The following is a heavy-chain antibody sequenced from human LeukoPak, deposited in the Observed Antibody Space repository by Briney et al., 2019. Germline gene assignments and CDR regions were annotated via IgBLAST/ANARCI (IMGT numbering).Heavy chain of an antibody. CDR3: AKPLRGYSNYVPLDAFDV. CDR2: ISGSGGST. V-gene: IGHV3-23*01. D-gene: IGHD4-11*01. CDR1: GSTFSSYA. J-gene: IGHJ3*01. Sequence: PGGSLRLSCAASGSTFSSYAMSWVRQAPGKGLEWVSAISGSGGSTYYADSVKGRFTISRDNSKNTLYLQMNSLRAEDTAVYYCAKPLRGYSNYVPLDAFDVWGQGTMVTVSS.